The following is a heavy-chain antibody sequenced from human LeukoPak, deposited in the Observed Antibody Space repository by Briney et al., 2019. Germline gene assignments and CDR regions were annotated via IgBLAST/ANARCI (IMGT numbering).Heavy chain of an antibody. D-gene: IGHD3-22*01. Sequence: GGSLRLSCAASGFTFSSCSMNWVRQAPGKGLEWVSSISSSSSYIYYADSVKGRFTISRDNAKNSLYLQMNSLRAEDTAVYYCARDLHYYDSSVADYWGQGTLVTVSS. CDR3: ARDLHYYDSSVADY. J-gene: IGHJ4*02. CDR2: ISSSSSYI. V-gene: IGHV3-21*01. CDR1: GFTFSSCS.